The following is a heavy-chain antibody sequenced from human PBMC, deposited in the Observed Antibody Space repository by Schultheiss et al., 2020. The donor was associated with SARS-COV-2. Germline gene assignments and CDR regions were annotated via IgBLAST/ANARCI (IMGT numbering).Heavy chain of an antibody. J-gene: IGHJ5*02. CDR1: GDSSRIGSYY. CDR2: ISYSGST. D-gene: IGHD6-19*01. V-gene: IGHV4-61*10. Sequence: SQTLSLTCTVSGDSSRIGSYYWSWVRQPAGKGLEWIGYISYSGSTNYNPSLKSRVTISVDTSKNQFSLKLSSVTAADTAVYYCARTLSVAGALGWFDPWGQGTLVTVSS. CDR3: ARTLSVAGALGWFDP.